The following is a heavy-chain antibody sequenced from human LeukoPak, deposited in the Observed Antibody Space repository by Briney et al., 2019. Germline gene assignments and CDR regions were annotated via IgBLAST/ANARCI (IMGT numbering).Heavy chain of an antibody. J-gene: IGHJ4*02. Sequence: PGGSLRLSCAASGFTFSSYAMHWVRQAPGKGLEWVAVISYDGSNKYYADSVKGRFTISRDNSKNTLYLQMNSLRAEDTAVYYCARDSSGNFIPDYFDYWGQGTLVTVSS. D-gene: IGHD3-10*01. CDR3: ARDSSGNFIPDYFDY. CDR2: ISYDGSNK. CDR1: GFTFSSYA. V-gene: IGHV3-30*01.